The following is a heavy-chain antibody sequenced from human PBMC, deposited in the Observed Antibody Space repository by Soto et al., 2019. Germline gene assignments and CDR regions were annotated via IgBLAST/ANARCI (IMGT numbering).Heavy chain of an antibody. V-gene: IGHV3-13*01. CDR2: IGFAGDT. D-gene: IGHD3-10*01. CDR3: VRGLPGGFDP. J-gene: IGHJ5*02. CDR1: EFIFSHFD. Sequence: GGHQRLSCAASEFIFSHFDMHWIRQTTEKGLEWVSGIGFAGDTNYSGAVKGRRTISRENAKNSLFLQMNSLRVGDTTVYYCVRGLPGGFDPWGQGTLVTVSS.